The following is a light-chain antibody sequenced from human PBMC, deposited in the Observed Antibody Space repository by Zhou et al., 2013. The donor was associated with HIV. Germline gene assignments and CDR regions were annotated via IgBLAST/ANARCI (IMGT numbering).Light chain of an antibody. CDR1: QSISSW. J-gene: IGKJ1*01. CDR2: KAS. Sequence: DIQMTQSPSTLSASVGDRVTITCRASQSISSWLAWYQQKPGKAPKLLIYKASNLETGVPSRFSGSGSGTEFTLTISSLQPDDFATYYCQRCDDYSPWTFGKDQGGNQT. V-gene: IGKV1-5*03. CDR3: QRCDDYSPWT.